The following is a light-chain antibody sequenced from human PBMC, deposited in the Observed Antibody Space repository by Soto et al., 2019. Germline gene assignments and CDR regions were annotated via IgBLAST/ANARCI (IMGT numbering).Light chain of an antibody. CDR3: QQFNTWPET. Sequence: EVEMTQSPATLSVSPGERATLSCRASQSVSNNLAWYQQKPGQAPRLLISGASTRATGIPARFSGSGSGTEFTLTISSVQSEDFAVYYCQQFNTWPETFGPGTKVDTK. J-gene: IGKJ3*01. CDR2: GAS. V-gene: IGKV3-15*01. CDR1: QSVSNN.